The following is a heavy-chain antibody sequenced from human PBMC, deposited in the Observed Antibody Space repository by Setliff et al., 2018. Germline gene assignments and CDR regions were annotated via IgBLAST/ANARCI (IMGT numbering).Heavy chain of an antibody. D-gene: IGHD2-21*01. J-gene: IGHJ6*02. CDR2: IYNSGST. CDR1: GYSISSGHF. Sequence: SETLSLTCGVSGYSISSGHFWGWIRQPPGKGLEWIGYIYNSGSTNYNPSLKSRVTISVDTSRNQISLTLSSVTAADTAVYYCAKEYVVNSFVSNSHQHYGLDVWGQGTTVTVSS. CDR3: AKEYVVNSFVSNSHQHYGLDV. V-gene: IGHV4-38-2*02.